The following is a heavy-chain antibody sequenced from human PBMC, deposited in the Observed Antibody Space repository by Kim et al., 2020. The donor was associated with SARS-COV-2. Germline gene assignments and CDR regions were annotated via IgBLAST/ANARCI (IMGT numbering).Heavy chain of an antibody. CDR3: ARSPSVLLWFGELFFYGMDV. J-gene: IGHJ6*02. Sequence: GESPKISCKGSGYSFTSYWIGWVRQMPGKGLEWMGIIYPGDSDTRYSPSFQGQVTISADKSISTAYLQWSSLKASDTAMYYCARSPSVLLWFGELFFYGMDVWGQGTTVTVSS. D-gene: IGHD3-10*01. CDR2: IYPGDSDT. V-gene: IGHV5-51*01. CDR1: GYSFTSYW.